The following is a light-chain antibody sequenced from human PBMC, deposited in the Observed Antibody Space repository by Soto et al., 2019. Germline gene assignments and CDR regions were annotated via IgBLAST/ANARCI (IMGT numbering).Light chain of an antibody. CDR2: GAS. CDR3: QQYGSSPT. J-gene: IGKJ4*01. V-gene: IGKV3-20*01. Sequence: EIVMRQSPATLSVSPWDRVTLSCRASRSVSSNLAWYQHKPGQAPRLLTYGASSRATGIPDRFSGSGSGTDFTLTISRLEPEDFAVYYCQQYGSSPTFGGGTKVDIK. CDR1: RSVSSN.